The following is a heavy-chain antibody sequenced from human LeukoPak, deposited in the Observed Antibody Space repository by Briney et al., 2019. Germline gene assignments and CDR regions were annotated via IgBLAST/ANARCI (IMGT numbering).Heavy chain of an antibody. Sequence: SETLSLTCTVSGGSISSSDPYWAWVRQPPGKGLEWIGSICFSRTTYYNPSLKSRVTISVDTSKNQFSLKLSSVTAADTAVYYCAREMTTVTNYYFDYWGQGTLVTVSS. CDR2: ICFSRTT. V-gene: IGHV4-39*07. J-gene: IGHJ4*02. D-gene: IGHD4-17*01. CDR1: GGSISSSDPY. CDR3: AREMTTVTNYYFDY.